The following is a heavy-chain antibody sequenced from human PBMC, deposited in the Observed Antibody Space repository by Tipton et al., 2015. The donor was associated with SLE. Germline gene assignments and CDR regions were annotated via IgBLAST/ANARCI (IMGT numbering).Heavy chain of an antibody. CDR1: GYTFTSYG. CDR3: ARCSSFPEPLDY. CDR2: INPNSGGT. J-gene: IGHJ4*02. Sequence: QLVQSGAEVKKPGASVKVSCKASGYTFTSYGISWVRQAPGQGLDWIGRINPNSGGTNYAQKFQGRVTMTRDTSISTAYMELSRLRSDDTAVYYCARCSSFPEPLDYWGQGTLVTVSS. D-gene: IGHD6-13*01. V-gene: IGHV1-2*06.